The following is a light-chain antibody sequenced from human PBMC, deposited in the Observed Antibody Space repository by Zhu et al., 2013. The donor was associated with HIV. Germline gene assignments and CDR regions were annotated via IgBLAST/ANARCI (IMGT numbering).Light chain of an antibody. Sequence: DIVLTQSPGTLSLSLGERATLACRASQSVSSTSLAWYQQKPGQAPRLLIYGASNRATGFPDRFSGSGSGTDFTLTISRLEPGDFAVYYCQQYGSSPYTFGQGTKLVIK. V-gene: IGKV3-20*01. CDR2: GAS. J-gene: IGKJ2*01. CDR3: QQYGSSPYT. CDR1: QSVSSTS.